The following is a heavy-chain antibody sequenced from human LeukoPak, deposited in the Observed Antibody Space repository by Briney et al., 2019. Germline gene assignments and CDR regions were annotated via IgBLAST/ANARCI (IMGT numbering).Heavy chain of an antibody. J-gene: IGHJ6*03. D-gene: IGHD1-7*01. V-gene: IGHV1-8*03. CDR3: ARVGIQYNWNFYYYYYMDV. CDR2: MNPNSGNT. Sequence: GASVKVSCKASGYTFTSYDINWVRQATGQGLEWMGWMNPNSGNTGYAQKFQGRVTITRNTSISTAYMELSSLRSEDTAVYYCARVGIQYNWNFYYYYYMDVWGKGTTVTVSS. CDR1: GYTFTSYD.